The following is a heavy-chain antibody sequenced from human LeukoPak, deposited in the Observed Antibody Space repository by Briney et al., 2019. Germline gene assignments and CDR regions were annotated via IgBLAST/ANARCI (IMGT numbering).Heavy chain of an antibody. J-gene: IGHJ3*02. CDR1: GFTFSSYS. V-gene: IGHV3-21*01. Sequence: KPGGSLRLSCAASGFTFSSYSMNWVRQAPGKGLESVSSISSSSSYIYYADSVKGRFTISRDNAKNSLYLQMNSLRAEDTAVYYCARDRTYCSGGSCYSLDAFDIWGQRTMVTVSS. CDR3: ARDRTYCSGGSCYSLDAFDI. CDR2: ISSSSSYI. D-gene: IGHD2-15*01.